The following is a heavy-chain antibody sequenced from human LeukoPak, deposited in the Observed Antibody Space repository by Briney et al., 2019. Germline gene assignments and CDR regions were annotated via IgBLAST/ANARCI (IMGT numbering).Heavy chain of an antibody. CDR2: ISSSGSTI. CDR3: ARDQPPGGNSGMDV. D-gene: IGHD4-23*01. V-gene: IGHV3-48*03. Sequence: GGSLRLSCAASGFTFSSYEMNWVRQAPGKGLGWVSYISSSGSTIYYADSVKGRFTISRDNAKNSLYLQMNSLRAENTAVYYCARDQPPGGNSGMDVWGQGTTVTVSS. CDR1: GFTFSSYE. J-gene: IGHJ6*02.